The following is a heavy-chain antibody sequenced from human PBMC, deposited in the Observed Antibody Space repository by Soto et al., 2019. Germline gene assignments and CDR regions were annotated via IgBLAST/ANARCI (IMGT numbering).Heavy chain of an antibody. CDR1: GGSISSYY. Sequence: SETLSLTCTVSGGSISSYYWSWIRQPPGKGLEWIGYIYYSGSTNYNPSLKSRVTISVDTSKNQFSLKLSSVTAADTAVYYCARVPLPGYCSSTSCPHPPPVYYYMDVWGKGTTVTVS. CDR2: IYYSGST. V-gene: IGHV4-59*01. CDR3: ARVPLPGYCSSTSCPHPPPVYYYMDV. J-gene: IGHJ6*03. D-gene: IGHD2-2*01.